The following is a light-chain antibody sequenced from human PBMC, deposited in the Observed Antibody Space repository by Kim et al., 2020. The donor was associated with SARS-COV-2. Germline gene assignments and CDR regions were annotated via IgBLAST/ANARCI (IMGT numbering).Light chain of an antibody. CDR2: GTS. CDR1: QSFRGHY. V-gene: IGKV3-20*01. Sequence: LAPGERAPLPWRATQSFRGHYLPVSQQNRGRAHRLLIYGTSARATGIADRFGGSGSGTDFSLTISRLAPEDCAVYYCPQYVSSTGPFGQGTKLEF. J-gene: IGKJ2*01. CDR3: PQYVSSTGP.